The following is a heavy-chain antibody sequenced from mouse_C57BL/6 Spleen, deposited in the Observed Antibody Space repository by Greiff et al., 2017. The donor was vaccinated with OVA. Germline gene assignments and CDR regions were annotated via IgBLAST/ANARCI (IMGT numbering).Heavy chain of an antibody. CDR1: GFTFSNYW. V-gene: IGHV6-3*01. D-gene: IGHD2-3*01. CDR2: IRLKSDNYAT. Sequence: EVKVVESGGGLVQPGGSMKLSCVASGFTFSNYWMNWVRQSPEQGLEWVAQIRLKSDNYATHYAESVKGRFTISRDDSKSSVYLQMNNLKAEDTGIYYCTRWLLSHWYFDVWGTGTTVTVSS. CDR3: TRWLLSHWYFDV. J-gene: IGHJ1*03.